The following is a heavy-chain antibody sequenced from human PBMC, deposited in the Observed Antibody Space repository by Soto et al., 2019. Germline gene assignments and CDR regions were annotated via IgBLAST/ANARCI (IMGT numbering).Heavy chain of an antibody. V-gene: IGHV3-23*01. CDR2: ISGSGDST. D-gene: IGHD4-17*01. CDR1: GFTFSSYA. J-gene: IGHJ6*02. CDR3: AKSPTTVTNYYYYGMDV. Sequence: GGSLRLSCAASGFTFSSYAMNWVRQAPGKGLEWVSAISGSGDSTYYADSVKGRFTISRDNSKNTLYLQMNSLRAEDTAVYYCAKSPTTVTNYYYYGMDVWGQGTTVTVSS.